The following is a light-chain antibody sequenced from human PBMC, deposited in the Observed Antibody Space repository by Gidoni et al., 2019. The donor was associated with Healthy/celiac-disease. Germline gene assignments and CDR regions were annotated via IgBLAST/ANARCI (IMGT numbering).Light chain of an antibody. V-gene: IGKV3-15*01. CDR2: GAS. CDR3: QQYNNWPPIT. Sequence: EIVMTQSRATRSVSPGERATLSGRASQSVSSNLAWDQQKPGQAPRLLIYGASTRATGIPARFSGSGSGTEFTLTISSLQSEDFAVYYCQQYNNWPPITFGQGARLEIK. J-gene: IGKJ5*01. CDR1: QSVSSN.